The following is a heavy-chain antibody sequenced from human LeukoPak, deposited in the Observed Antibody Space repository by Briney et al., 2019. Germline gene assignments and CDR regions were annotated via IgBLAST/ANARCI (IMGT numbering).Heavy chain of an antibody. Sequence: GGSLRLSCAASGFTFSDYYMSWIRQAPGKGLEWVSYISSSGSTICYADSVKGRFTISRDNAKNSLYLQMNSLRAEDTAVYYCARDLLLTAIDYWGQGTLVTVSS. D-gene: IGHD2-21*02. J-gene: IGHJ4*02. CDR3: ARDLLLTAIDY. V-gene: IGHV3-11*01. CDR1: GFTFSDYY. CDR2: ISSSGSTI.